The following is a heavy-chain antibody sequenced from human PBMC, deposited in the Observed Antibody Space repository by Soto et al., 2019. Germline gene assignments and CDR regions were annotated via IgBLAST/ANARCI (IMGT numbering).Heavy chain of an antibody. J-gene: IGHJ4*02. CDR2: ISWNSEKI. CDR3: TKNMGTTGTTWTDY. CDR1: GFTFRDHV. D-gene: IGHD1-1*01. V-gene: IGHV3-9*01. Sequence: EVQLVESGGGLVQPGRSLRLSCAASGFTFRDHVMHWVRQAPGKGLEWVEGISWNSEKIDYADSIRGRFTISRDNAKNSLYLQMSRLRVDDTAFYYCTKNMGTTGTTWTDYWGQGTLVTVSS.